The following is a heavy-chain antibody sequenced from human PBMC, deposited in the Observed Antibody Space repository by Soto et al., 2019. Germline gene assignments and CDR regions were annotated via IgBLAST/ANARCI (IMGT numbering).Heavy chain of an antibody. V-gene: IGHV4-39*01. CDR2: IYYSGNA. Sequence: SETLSLTWTVSGGSITRRSDDWGWIRQPPGNGLEWIGSIYYSGNAYYNPSLKSRVAVSVDTTKNQFALKVTSGTATDTAVYYCTRHKDTSSRYLLPDFWGQGTPVTVSA. J-gene: IGHJ4*02. D-gene: IGHD6-13*01. CDR1: GGSITRRSDD. CDR3: TRHKDTSSRYLLPDF.